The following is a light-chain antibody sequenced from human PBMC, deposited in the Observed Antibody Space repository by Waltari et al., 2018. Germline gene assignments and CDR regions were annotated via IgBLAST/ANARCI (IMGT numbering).Light chain of an antibody. CDR3: SSFTRTNSWV. Sequence: HSALAQPASVSGSPGQSITISCTGTSSDVGGYNYVSWYQQHPGKAPRLMIYDVNNRPSGVSNRFSGSKSGHPASLTISGLQAEDEADYYCSSFTRTNSWVFGGGTKLTVL. CDR2: DVN. J-gene: IGLJ3*02. V-gene: IGLV2-14*03. CDR1: SSDVGGYNY.